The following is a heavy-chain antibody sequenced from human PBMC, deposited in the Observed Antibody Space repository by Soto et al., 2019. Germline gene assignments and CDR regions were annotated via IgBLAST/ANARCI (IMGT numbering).Heavy chain of an antibody. D-gene: IGHD3-3*01. CDR2: TDSSGST. Sequence: QVQLQESGPGLVKPSETLSLTCSVSGGSLTSYYWSWIRQPPGKGLEWIGYTDSSGSTSYNPSLRSRVTIIVDTSKNQFSLRLSSVTAAATAMFYCAKSFAVVTFDVWGLGTLVTVSS. V-gene: IGHV4-59*01. J-gene: IGHJ4*02. CDR1: GGSLTSYY. CDR3: AKSFAVVTFDV.